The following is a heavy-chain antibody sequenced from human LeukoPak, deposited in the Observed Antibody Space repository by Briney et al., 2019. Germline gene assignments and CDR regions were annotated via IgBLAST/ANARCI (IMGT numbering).Heavy chain of an antibody. Sequence: PGGFLRLSCAASGFSFSSYWMSWVRQAPGKGLEWVANIKQDGSEKYYVDSVKGRFTISRDNAKNSLYLQMNSLRAEDTAVYYCARDSGSYYYGMDVWGQGTTVTVSS. CDR1: GFSFSSYW. V-gene: IGHV3-7*01. CDR3: ARDSGSYYYGMDV. J-gene: IGHJ6*02. D-gene: IGHD1-26*01. CDR2: IKQDGSEK.